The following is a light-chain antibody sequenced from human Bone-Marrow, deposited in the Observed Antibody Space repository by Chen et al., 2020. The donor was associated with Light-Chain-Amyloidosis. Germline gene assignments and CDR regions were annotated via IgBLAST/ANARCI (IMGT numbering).Light chain of an antibody. J-gene: IGLJ1*01. CDR3: SSFTSSSPYV. CDR2: AVR. V-gene: IGLV2-14*01. Sequence: QSALTQPASVAGSPGQSITIPCTGTSGDVGTYNSVSWYQQHPGKDPKVMIYAVRIRPSVVSNRFSGSRSDNTASLTISGLQAEEAADYYCSSFTSSSPYVFGPGTKVTVL. CDR1: SGDVGTYNS.